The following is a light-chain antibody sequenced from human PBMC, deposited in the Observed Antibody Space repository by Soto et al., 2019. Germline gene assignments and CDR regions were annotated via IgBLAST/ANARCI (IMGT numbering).Light chain of an antibody. Sequence: QSALTQPASVSGSPGQSITISRTGTSSDVGAYDFVSWYQQHPDKAPKLMIYEVRGRPSGVSNRFSGSKSFNTATLTISGLQAEDEADYYCSSHTTRNTRVFGTGTKVTVL. CDR3: SSHTTRNTRV. V-gene: IGLV2-14*03. CDR2: EVR. J-gene: IGLJ1*01. CDR1: SSDVGAYDF.